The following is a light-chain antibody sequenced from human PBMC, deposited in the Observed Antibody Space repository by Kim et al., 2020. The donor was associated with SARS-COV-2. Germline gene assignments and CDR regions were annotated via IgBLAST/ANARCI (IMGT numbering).Light chain of an antibody. V-gene: IGKV3-15*01. CDR2: GAS. J-gene: IGKJ2*01. CDR1: QNVRVN. Sequence: VSPGERATLSCRASQNVRVNLAWYQQKPGQAPRLLIYGASTRASGIPARFSGSGSGTEFTLSISSLQSEDFAVYYCQQYHDWPMYTFGQGTKLEI. CDR3: QQYHDWPMYT.